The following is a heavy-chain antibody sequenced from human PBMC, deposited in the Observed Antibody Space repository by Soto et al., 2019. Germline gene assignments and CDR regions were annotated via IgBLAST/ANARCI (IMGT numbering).Heavy chain of an antibody. CDR2: ISYNGGNI. CDR1: GFSFDGYA. J-gene: IGHJ6*02. CDR3: AKGMVMVVAATYGMDV. Sequence: VQLVESGGGLVQPGRSLRLSCAASGFSFDGYAMHWVRQAPGKGLEWVSGISYNGGNIEYAASVKGRFTISRDNAKNSLYVQMNSLRPEDTALYYCAKGMVMVVAATYGMDVWGQGTTVTVSS. V-gene: IGHV3-9*01. D-gene: IGHD2-15*01.